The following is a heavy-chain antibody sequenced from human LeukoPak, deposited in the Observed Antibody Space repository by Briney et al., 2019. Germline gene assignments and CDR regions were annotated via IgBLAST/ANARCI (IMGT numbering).Heavy chain of an antibody. D-gene: IGHD6-13*01. V-gene: IGHV4-59*08. Sequence: SETLSLTCSVSGGSISSYYWSWIRQRPGKVLEWIGYIFYSGSANYNPSLKSRVTISVDTSKNQISLKLSSVTAADTAVYYCARHISASSRYDYWGQGTLVTVSS. CDR2: IFYSGSA. CDR1: GGSISSYY. CDR3: ARHISASSRYDY. J-gene: IGHJ4*02.